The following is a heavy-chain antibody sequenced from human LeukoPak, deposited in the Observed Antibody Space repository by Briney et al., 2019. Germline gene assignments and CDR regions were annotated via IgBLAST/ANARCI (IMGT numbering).Heavy chain of an antibody. J-gene: IGHJ4*02. D-gene: IGHD5-12*01. CDR1: GFTFSSYS. CDR3: VRDGGVSGYDLLDY. V-gene: IGHV3-21*01. Sequence: GGSLRLSCAASGFTFSSYSMNWVRQAPGKGLEWVSSISSSSSYIYYADSVKGRFTISRDNAKNSLSLQMDSLRAEDTAVYYCVRDGGVSGYDLLDYWGQGTLVTVSS. CDR2: ISSSSSYI.